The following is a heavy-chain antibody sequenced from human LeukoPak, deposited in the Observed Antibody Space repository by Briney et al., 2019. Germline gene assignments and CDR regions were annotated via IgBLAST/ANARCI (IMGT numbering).Heavy chain of an antibody. V-gene: IGHV4-59*01. Sequence: PSETLSLTCSVSGGSISNNYWSWIRQSPEKGLEWIGYIHSSGSTNYNRSLKSRVTVSVDTSKNQFSLKLSSVTAADTAVYYCAREGGQYFDYWGQGTLVTVSS. J-gene: IGHJ4*02. CDR2: IHSSGST. CDR3: AREGGQYFDY. CDR1: GGSISNNY.